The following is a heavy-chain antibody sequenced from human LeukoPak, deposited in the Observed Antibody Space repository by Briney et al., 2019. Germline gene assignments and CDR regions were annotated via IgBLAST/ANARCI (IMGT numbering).Heavy chain of an antibody. D-gene: IGHD3-10*01. V-gene: IGHV4-34*01. CDR2: INHSGST. Sequence: SETLSLTCAVYGGSFSGYYWSWIRQPPGKGLEWIGEINHSGSTNYNPSLKSRATISVATAKNQFSLKLSSVTAADTAVYYCAVDPNYYGSGSYNYWGQGTLVTVSS. J-gene: IGHJ4*02. CDR3: AVDPNYYGSGSYNY. CDR1: GGSFSGYY.